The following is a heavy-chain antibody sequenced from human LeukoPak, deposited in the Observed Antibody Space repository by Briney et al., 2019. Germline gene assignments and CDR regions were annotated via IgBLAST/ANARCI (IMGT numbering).Heavy chain of an antibody. V-gene: IGHV3-33*01. CDR2: IWYDGSKE. J-gene: IGHJ6*03. CDR1: GFIFSSYT. CDR3: ARDRYYGSENYYYNYYMDV. D-gene: IGHD3-10*01. Sequence: GGSLRLSCAASGFIFSSYTMDWVRQAPGRGLEWVAVIWYDGSKEYYADSVKGRFTISRDNSTNTLYLQMNSLRAEDTAVYYCARDRYYGSENYYYNYYMDVWGKGTTVTVSS.